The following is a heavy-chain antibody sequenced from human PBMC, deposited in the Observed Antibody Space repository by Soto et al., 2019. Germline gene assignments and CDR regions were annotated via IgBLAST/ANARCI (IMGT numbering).Heavy chain of an antibody. D-gene: IGHD5-12*01. V-gene: IGHV3-30*18. CDR3: AKDWVACHI. CDR2: ISYDGSNK. CDR1: GFTFSSYG. Sequence: QVQLVESGGGVVQPGRSLRLSCAASGFTFSSYGMHWVRQAPGKGLEWVAVISYDGSNKYYADSVKGRFTISRDNSKNTLYLQMNSLRAEDTAVYYCAKDWVACHIWGQGTMVTVSS. J-gene: IGHJ3*02.